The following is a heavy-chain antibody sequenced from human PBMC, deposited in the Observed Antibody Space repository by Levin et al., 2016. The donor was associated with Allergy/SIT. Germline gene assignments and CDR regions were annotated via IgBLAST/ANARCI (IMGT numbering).Heavy chain of an antibody. J-gene: IGHJ5*02. D-gene: IGHD3-9*01. Sequence: GESLKISCKGSGYSFTSYWIGWVRQMPGKGLEWMGIIYPGDSDTRYSPSFQGQVTISADKSISTAYLQWSSLRASDTAMYYCARREGDLLTGYYTNNWFYPWGQGTLVTVSS. CDR2: IYPGDSDT. CDR1: GYSFTSYW. V-gene: IGHV5-51*01. CDR3: ARREGDLLTGYYTNNWFYP.